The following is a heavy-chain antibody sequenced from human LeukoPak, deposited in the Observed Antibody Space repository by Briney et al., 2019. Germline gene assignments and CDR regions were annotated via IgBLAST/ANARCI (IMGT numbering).Heavy chain of an antibody. CDR2: ISGNGDST. CDR3: AKDPIYYVSGRFDI. D-gene: IGHD3-10*01. Sequence: PGGSLRLSCAASGFTFSSYAMSWVRQAPGKGLEWVSTISGNGDSTYCGDSVKGRFTISRDKSKNTLYLQMNSLRAEDTAVYYCAKDPIYYVSGRFDIWGQGTMVTVSS. J-gene: IGHJ3*02. CDR1: GFTFSSYA. V-gene: IGHV3-23*01.